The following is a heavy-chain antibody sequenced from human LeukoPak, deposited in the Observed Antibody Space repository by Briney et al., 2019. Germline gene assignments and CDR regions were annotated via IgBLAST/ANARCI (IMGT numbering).Heavy chain of an antibody. Sequence: SETLSLTCAVYGGSFSGYYWSWIRQPPGKGLEWIGEINHSGSTNYNPSLKSRVTISVDTSKNQFSLKLSSVTTADTAVYYCAEGPRGRYFDYWGQGTLVTVSS. D-gene: IGHD3-10*01. CDR2: INHSGST. CDR1: GGSFSGYY. V-gene: IGHV4-34*01. CDR3: AEGPRGRYFDY. J-gene: IGHJ4*02.